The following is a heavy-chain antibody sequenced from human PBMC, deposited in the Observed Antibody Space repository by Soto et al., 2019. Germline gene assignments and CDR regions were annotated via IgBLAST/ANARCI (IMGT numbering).Heavy chain of an antibody. CDR2: IYYSGST. Sequence: PSETLSLTCTVSGGSISSSSYYWGWIRQPPGKGLEWIGSIYYSGSTYYNPSLKSRVTISVDTSKNQFSLKLSSVTAADTAIYYCARHRSSSWYYAFDIWGQGTIVT. CDR3: ARHRSSSWYYAFDI. V-gene: IGHV4-39*01. J-gene: IGHJ3*02. D-gene: IGHD6-13*01. CDR1: GGSISSSSYY.